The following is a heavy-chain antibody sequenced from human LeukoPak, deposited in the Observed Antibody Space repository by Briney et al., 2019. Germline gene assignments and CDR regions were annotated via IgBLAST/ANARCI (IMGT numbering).Heavy chain of an antibody. D-gene: IGHD3-10*01. J-gene: IGHJ4*02. Sequence: GASVKVSCKAFGYTFTSNYMHWVRQAPGQGPEWMGVISPSGGSTTYAQKFQGRVTLTADTPTDASSMQLTSLKSDDTAVYYCATPGSGALYKGGSLDFWGQGTLVTVS. CDR2: ISPSGGST. CDR3: ATPGSGALYKGGSLDF. V-gene: IGHV1-46*01. CDR1: GYTFTSNY.